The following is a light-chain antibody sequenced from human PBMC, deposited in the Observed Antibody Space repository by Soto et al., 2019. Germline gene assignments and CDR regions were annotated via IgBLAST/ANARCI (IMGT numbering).Light chain of an antibody. V-gene: IGLV2-14*01. CDR1: SSDVDTYKY. Sequence: QSVLTQPASVSGSPGQSIIISCTGTSSDVDTYKYVSWYQQHPGKAPKLMIYEVSHRPSGVSDRFSGSKSGNTASLTISGPQAEDEADYYCCSYAGRTTRVLFGGGTKVTVL. J-gene: IGLJ2*01. CDR3: CSYAGRTTRVL. CDR2: EVS.